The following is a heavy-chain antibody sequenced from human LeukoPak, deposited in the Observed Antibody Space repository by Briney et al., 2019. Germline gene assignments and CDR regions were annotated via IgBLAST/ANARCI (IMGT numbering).Heavy chain of an antibody. CDR2: INAGNGNT. CDR1: GYTFTSYT. J-gene: IGHJ5*02. D-gene: IGHD3-9*01. CDR3: AREWYSGVVRYFDWLLRRGGWFDP. Sequence: ASVKVSCKASGYTFTSYTMHWVRQAPGQRLEWMGWINAGNGNTKYSQKFQGRVTITRDTSASTDYMELSSLRSEDTAVYYCAREWYSGVVRYFDWLLRRGGWFDPWGQGTLVTVSS. V-gene: IGHV1-3*01.